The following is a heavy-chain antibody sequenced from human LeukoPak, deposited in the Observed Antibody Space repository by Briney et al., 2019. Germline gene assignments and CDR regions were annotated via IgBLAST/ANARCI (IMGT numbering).Heavy chain of an antibody. J-gene: IGHJ3*02. CDR2: INHSGST. D-gene: IGHD4-17*01. V-gene: IGHV4-34*01. CDR3: ARDTLHDHGDYKGAHDAFDI. CDR1: VESFSGYY. Sequence: SQTLSLTCAVYVESFSGYYWSWIRQPPGKGLEWIGEINHSGSTNYNPSLKSRVSISVDTSKHQFPLKLSSVTAADTAVYYCARDTLHDHGDYKGAHDAFDIWGQGTMVTVSS.